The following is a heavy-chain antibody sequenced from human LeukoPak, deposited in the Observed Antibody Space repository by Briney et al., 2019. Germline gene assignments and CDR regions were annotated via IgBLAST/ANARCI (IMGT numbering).Heavy chain of an antibody. CDR3: ARMRIIAARPLFDY. V-gene: IGHV3-7*01. Sequence: GGSLRLSCAASGFTFSSYWMTWVRQAPGKGLEWVANINQDGSEKYYVDSVKGRFTISRDNAKNSLYLQMNSLRAEDTAVYYCARMRIIAARPLFDYWGQGALVTVSS. CDR2: INQDGSEK. D-gene: IGHD6-6*01. CDR1: GFTFSSYW. J-gene: IGHJ4*02.